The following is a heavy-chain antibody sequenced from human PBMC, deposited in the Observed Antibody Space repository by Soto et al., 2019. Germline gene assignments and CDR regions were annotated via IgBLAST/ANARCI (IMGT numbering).Heavy chain of an antibody. D-gene: IGHD1-1*01. CDR1: GFTFDDYA. J-gene: IGHJ3*02. CDR3: VKDRSQVRTGAFHI. V-gene: IGHV3-9*01. Sequence: EVQLVESGGDLVQPGRSLRLSCTASGFTFDDYAMHWVRQAPGKGLEWVSTINWNGANITYADSVKGRFTMSRVNAKNSLFLQMTSLRAEDTAFYYCVKDRSQVRTGAFHIWGQGTVVTVSS. CDR2: INWNGANI.